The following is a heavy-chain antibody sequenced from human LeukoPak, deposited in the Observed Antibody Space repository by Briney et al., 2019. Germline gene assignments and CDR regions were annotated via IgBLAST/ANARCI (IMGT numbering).Heavy chain of an antibody. Sequence: SETLSLTCTVSGYSITSGNYWGWIRQPPGKGLEWIGSIYQSGSTYYNSSLKSRVTILMDTSKNHFSLKLNSLTAADTAVYYCAGQRYYYGSGSPYYFDTWGQGTLVTAST. D-gene: IGHD3-10*01. CDR3: AGQRYYYGSGSPYYFDT. V-gene: IGHV4-38-2*02. J-gene: IGHJ4*02. CDR2: IYQSGST. CDR1: GYSITSGNY.